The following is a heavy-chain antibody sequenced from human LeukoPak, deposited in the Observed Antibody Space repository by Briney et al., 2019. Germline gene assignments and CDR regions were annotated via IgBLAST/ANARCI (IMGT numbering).Heavy chain of an antibody. CDR3: AKSGPFNYDILTGYYSAFDY. D-gene: IGHD3-9*01. CDR2: INWDGIST. CDR1: GFTFDDFG. J-gene: IGHJ4*02. V-gene: IGHV3-20*04. Sequence: GGSLRLSCAASGFTFDDFGMAWVRQGPGKGLEWVAGINWDGISTGYADSVKGRFTISRDNSKNTLYLQMNSLRAEDTAVYYCAKSGPFNYDILTGYYSAFDYWGQGTLVTVSS.